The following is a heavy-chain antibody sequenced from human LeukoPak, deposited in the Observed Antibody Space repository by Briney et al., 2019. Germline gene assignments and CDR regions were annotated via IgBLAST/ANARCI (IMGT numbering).Heavy chain of an antibody. CDR2: INHSGST. CDR1: GGSFSGYY. V-gene: IGHV4-34*01. D-gene: IGHD2-2*01. J-gene: IGHJ5*02. CDR3: ARATQYQLINWFDP. Sequence: SETLSLTCAVYGGSFSGYYWSWIRQPPGKGLEWIGEINHSGSTNYNPSLKSRVTISVDTSKNQFSLKLSSVTAADTAVYYCARATQYQLINWFDPWGQGTLVTVSS.